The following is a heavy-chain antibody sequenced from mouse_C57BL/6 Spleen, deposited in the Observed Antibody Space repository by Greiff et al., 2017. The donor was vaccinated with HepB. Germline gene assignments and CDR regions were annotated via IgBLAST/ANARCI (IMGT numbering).Heavy chain of an antibody. Sequence: QVQLQQSGAELVRPGASVTLSCKASGYTFTDYEMHWVKQTPVHGLEWIGAIDPETGGTAYNQKFKGKAILTADKSSSTAYMELRSLTSEDSAVYYCTRRGTMVTDYFDYWGQGTTLTVSS. CDR1: GYTFTDYE. J-gene: IGHJ2*01. D-gene: IGHD2-2*01. V-gene: IGHV1-15*01. CDR3: TRRGTMVTDYFDY. CDR2: IDPETGGT.